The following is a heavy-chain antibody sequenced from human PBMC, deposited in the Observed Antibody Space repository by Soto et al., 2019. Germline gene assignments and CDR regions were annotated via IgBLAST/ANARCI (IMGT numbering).Heavy chain of an antibody. Sequence: QVQLVESGGGVVQPGRSLRLSCAASGFTFSSYGMHWVRQAPGKGLEWVAVISYDGSNKYYADSVKGRFTISRDNCKNTLYLQMNSLRAEDTAVYYCAKGREWLVQIGAFVYWGQGTLVTVSS. J-gene: IGHJ4*02. CDR3: AKGREWLVQIGAFVY. V-gene: IGHV3-30*18. D-gene: IGHD6-19*01. CDR1: GFTFSSYG. CDR2: ISYDGSNK.